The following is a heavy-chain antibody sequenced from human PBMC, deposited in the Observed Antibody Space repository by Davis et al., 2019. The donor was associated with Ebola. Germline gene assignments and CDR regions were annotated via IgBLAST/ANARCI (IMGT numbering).Heavy chain of an antibody. V-gene: IGHV4-38-2*01. D-gene: IGHD3-3*01. CDR3: ARGMTYYDFWSGYPIFDY. CDR1: GYSISSGYY. J-gene: IGHJ4*02. CDR2: IYHSGST. Sequence: PGGSLRLSCAVSGYSISSGYYWGWIRQPPGKGLEWIGSIYHSGSTYYNPSLKSRVTISVDTSKNQFSLKLSSVTAADTAVYYCARGMTYYDFWSGYPIFDYWGQGTLVTVSS.